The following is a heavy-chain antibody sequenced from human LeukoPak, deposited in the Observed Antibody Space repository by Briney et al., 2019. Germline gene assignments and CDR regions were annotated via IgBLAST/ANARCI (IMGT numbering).Heavy chain of an antibody. J-gene: IGHJ3*02. V-gene: IGHV4-34*01. D-gene: IGHD3-10*01. CDR3: ASMVRGVMRAFDI. CDR2: INHSGST. Sequence: GSLRLSCAASGFTFSSYAMSWIRQPPGKGLEWIGEINHSGSTNYNPSLKSRVTISVDTSKNQFSLKLSSVTAADTAVYYCASMVRGVMRAFDIWGQGTMVTVSS. CDR1: GFTFSSYA.